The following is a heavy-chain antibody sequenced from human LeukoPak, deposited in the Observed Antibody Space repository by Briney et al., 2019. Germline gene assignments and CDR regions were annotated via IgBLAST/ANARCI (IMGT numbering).Heavy chain of an antibody. CDR1: GFIFRNDW. D-gene: IGHD6-6*01. V-gene: IGHV3-74*01. J-gene: IGHJ4*02. CDR3: SRGLGQPVDS. Sequence: GGSLRLSCVGSGFIFRNDWMHWVRQAPGKGLVWVSRLYSEGGRTYYADSVKGRFTISRDNAKNTLYLQMNSLTVEDTAVYYCSRGLGQPVDSWGQGTLVTVSS. CDR2: LYSEGGRT.